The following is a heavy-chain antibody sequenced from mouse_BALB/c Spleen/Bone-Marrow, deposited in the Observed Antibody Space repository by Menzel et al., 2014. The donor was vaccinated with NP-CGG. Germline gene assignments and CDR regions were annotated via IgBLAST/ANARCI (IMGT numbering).Heavy chain of an antibody. D-gene: IGHD1-1*01. CDR1: GFSLTSYG. Sequence: QVQLKESGPGLVAPSQSLSISCTASGFSLTSYGVHWVRQPPGQGLEWLGVIWAGGSTNYNSALMSRLSINKDNSKSQVFLKMNSLQTDDTAMYYCAREGRGYYGSSGAAMDYWGQGTTVTVSS. J-gene: IGHJ4*01. V-gene: IGHV2-9*02. CDR3: AREGRGYYGSSGAAMDY. CDR2: IWAGGST.